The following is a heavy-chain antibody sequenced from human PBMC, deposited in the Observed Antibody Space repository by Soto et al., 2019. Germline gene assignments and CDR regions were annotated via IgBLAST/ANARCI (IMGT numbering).Heavy chain of an antibody. V-gene: IGHV1-18*01. CDR2: ISAYNGNT. J-gene: IGHJ4*02. Sequence: APVKVSCKASGYTLTSYGISWVRQAPGQVLEWMGWISAYNGNTNYAQKLQGRVTMTTDTSTSTAYMELRSLRSDDTAVYYCARRAYYYDSSGYYRYWGQGTLVTVSS. D-gene: IGHD3-22*01. CDR3: ARRAYYYDSSGYYRY. CDR1: GYTLTSYG.